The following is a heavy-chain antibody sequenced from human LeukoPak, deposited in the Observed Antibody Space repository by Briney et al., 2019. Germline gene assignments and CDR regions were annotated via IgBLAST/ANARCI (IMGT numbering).Heavy chain of an antibody. CDR1: GGSFSGYY. Sequence: PSETLSLTCAVYGGSFSGYYWSWIRQPPGKGLEWIGEINHSGSTNYNPSLKSRVTISVDTSKNQFSLKLSSVTAADTAVYYCASFPPHHGDYAGPADYWGQGTLVTVSS. D-gene: IGHD4-17*01. CDR3: ASFPPHHGDYAGPADY. CDR2: INHSGST. V-gene: IGHV4-34*01. J-gene: IGHJ4*02.